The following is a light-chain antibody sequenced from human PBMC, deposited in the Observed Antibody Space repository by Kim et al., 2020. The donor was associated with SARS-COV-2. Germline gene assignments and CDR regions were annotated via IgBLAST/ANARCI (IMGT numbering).Light chain of an antibody. CDR1: SSDVGGYNY. V-gene: IGLV2-14*03. CDR3: TSYTSSSTWV. Sequence: QSVLTQAASVSGSPGQSITISCTGTSSDVGGYNYVSWYQQHPGKAPKLMIYDVSKRPSGVSNRFSGSKSGNTASLTISGLQADDEADYYCTSYTSSSTWVFGGGTQLTVL. CDR2: DVS. J-gene: IGLJ3*02.